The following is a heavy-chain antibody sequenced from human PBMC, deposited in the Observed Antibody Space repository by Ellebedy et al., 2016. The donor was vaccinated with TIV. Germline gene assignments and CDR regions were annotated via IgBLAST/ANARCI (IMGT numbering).Heavy chain of an antibody. CDR3: ARDRHVDRGDCLDY. Sequence: GESLKISCVASGFTFNYYAMSWVRQAPGKGLEWVSAISGSGGSTYYADSVKGRFTISRDNSKNTLYLQMNNIGAEDTGVYYCARDRHVDRGDCLDYWGQGTLVTASS. V-gene: IGHV3-23*01. J-gene: IGHJ4*02. D-gene: IGHD2-21*02. CDR2: ISGSGGST. CDR1: GFTFNYYA.